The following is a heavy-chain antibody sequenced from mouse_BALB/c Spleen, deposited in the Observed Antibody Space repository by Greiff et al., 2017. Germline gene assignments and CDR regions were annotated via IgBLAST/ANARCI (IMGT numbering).Heavy chain of an antibody. V-gene: IGHV5-17*02. D-gene: IGHD1-1*01. Sequence: EVMLVESGGGLVQPGGSRKLSCAASGFTFSSFGMHWVRQAPEKGLEWVAYISSGSSTIYYADTVKGRFTISRDNPKNTLFLQMTSLRSEDTAMYYCARIHSYYYGSSYAMDYWGQGTSVTVSS. CDR1: GFTFSSFG. J-gene: IGHJ4*01. CDR2: ISSGSSTI. CDR3: ARIHSYYYGSSYAMDY.